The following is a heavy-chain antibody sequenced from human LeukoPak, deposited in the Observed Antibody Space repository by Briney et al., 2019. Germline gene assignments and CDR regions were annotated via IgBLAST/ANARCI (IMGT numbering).Heavy chain of an antibody. CDR1: GYTFTSYY. CDR3: SRFESDSIIDY. CDR2: INPSGGST. J-gene: IGHJ4*02. D-gene: IGHD2-21*01. V-gene: IGHV1-46*01. Sequence: ASVKVSCKASGYTFTSYYIHCVRQAPGQGLEWMGMINPSGGSTFYAQKFQGRLTMTRDTPTSTVYMELSSLRSDDTAMYYCSRFESDSIIDYWGQGTLVTVSS.